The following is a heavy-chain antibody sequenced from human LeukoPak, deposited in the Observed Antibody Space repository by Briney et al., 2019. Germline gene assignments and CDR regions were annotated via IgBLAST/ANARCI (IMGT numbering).Heavy chain of an antibody. CDR2: ISAYNGNT. J-gene: IGHJ4*02. Sequence: GASVKVSCKASGYTFTSYGISWVRQAPGQGLEWMGWISAYNGNTNYAQKLQGRVTMTTDTSTSTAYMELRSLRSDDTAVYYCARALGNMIVDNYFDYWGQGTLVTVSS. CDR1: GYTFTSYG. CDR3: ARALGNMIVDNYFDY. V-gene: IGHV1-18*01. D-gene: IGHD3-22*01.